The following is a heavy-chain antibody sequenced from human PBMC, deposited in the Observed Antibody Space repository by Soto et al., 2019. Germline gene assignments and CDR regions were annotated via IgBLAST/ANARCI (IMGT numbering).Heavy chain of an antibody. CDR1: GFTFSSYA. Sequence: GSLRLSCAASGFTFSSYAMNWVRQAPGKGLEWVSGISDSGGTTYYADSVKGRFTNSRDNSKNTLFLQMNSLRAEDTAVYFCARTDRDGYNYDYWGQGTLVTVSS. V-gene: IGHV3-23*01. D-gene: IGHD5-12*01. J-gene: IGHJ4*01. CDR3: ARTDRDGYNYDY. CDR2: ISDSGGTT.